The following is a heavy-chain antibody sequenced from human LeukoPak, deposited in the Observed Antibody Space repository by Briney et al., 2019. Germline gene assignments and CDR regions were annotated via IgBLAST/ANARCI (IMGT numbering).Heavy chain of an antibody. D-gene: IGHD3-16*01. J-gene: IGHJ4*02. CDR3: ARQLGVGVWALDR. V-gene: IGHV4-39*01. CDR1: GDSITTEHYW. Sequence: SETLSLTCDVSGDSITTEHYWWGWLRQPPGKGLEWIAIIFYTGKIHDNPSLRNRISMSVDTSKDQFSLRLSAVTAADTAVYYCARQLGVGVWALDRWGQGTLVTVSS. CDR2: IFYTGKI.